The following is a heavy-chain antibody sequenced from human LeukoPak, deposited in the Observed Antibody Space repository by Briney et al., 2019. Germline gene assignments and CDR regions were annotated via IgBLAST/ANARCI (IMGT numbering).Heavy chain of an antibody. CDR3: ARSYYDILTGYPPPPNFDY. Sequence: GGSLRLSCAASGFTFSSYAMHWVRQAPGKGLEWVAVISYDGSNKYYADSVKGRFTISRDNSKNTLYLQMNRLRAEDTAVYYCARSYYDILTGYPPPPNFDYWGQGTLVTVSS. V-gene: IGHV3-30-3*01. D-gene: IGHD3-9*01. CDR1: GFTFSSYA. CDR2: ISYDGSNK. J-gene: IGHJ4*02.